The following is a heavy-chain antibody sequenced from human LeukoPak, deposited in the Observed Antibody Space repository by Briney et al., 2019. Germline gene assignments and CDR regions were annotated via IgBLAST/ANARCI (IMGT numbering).Heavy chain of an antibody. D-gene: IGHD3-22*01. CDR3: ARRRYYDSTGYFD. CDR1: GGFISSSSYY. Sequence: PSETLSLTCTVSGGFISSSSYYWGWIRQPPGKGLEWIGDIYYSGRTYYNPFLRSRVSISLDTSMNHFSLTLSSVTAADTAVYYCARRRYYDSTGYFDWGRGSLVIVSS. CDR2: IYYSGRT. V-gene: IGHV4-39*02. J-gene: IGHJ1*01.